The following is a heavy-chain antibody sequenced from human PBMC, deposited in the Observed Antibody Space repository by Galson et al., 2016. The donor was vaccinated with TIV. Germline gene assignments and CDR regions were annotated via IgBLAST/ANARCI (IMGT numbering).Heavy chain of an antibody. V-gene: IGHV5-51*01. D-gene: IGHD1-7*01. CDR2: IYPGDSDT. CDR1: GYSFTGSW. Sequence: QSGAEVKKPGESLKISCKGSGYSFTGSWIDWVRQVPGKGLEWIGVIYPGDSDTKYSPAFPGHVTISVDTSISTAVLEWSSLKASDTAIYYCARRGGEETNAGGLDVWGQGTTVTVSS. J-gene: IGHJ6*02. CDR3: ARRGGEETNAGGLDV.